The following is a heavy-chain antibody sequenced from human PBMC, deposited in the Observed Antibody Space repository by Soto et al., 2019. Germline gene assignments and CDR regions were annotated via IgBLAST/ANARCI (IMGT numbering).Heavy chain of an antibody. CDR3: ARGMTMVRGVPDY. D-gene: IGHD3-10*01. V-gene: IGHV4-31*03. J-gene: IGHJ4*02. CDR1: GGSISSGGYY. Sequence: TLSLTCTVSGGSISSGGYYWSWIRQHPGKGLEWIGYIYYSRSTYYNPSLKSRVTISVDTSKNQFSLKLSSVTAADTAVYYCARGMTMVRGVPDYWGQGTLVTVSS. CDR2: IYYSRST.